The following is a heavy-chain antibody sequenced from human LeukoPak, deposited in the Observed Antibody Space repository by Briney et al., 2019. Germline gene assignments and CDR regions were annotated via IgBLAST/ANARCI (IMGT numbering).Heavy chain of an antibody. J-gene: IGHJ4*02. CDR1: GFTFSTYW. CDR2: INSDGSST. CDR3: ARGGGPHGSKQTVVDY. Sequence: GGSLRLSCAASGFTFSTYWMHWVRQAPGKGLVWVSRINSDGSSTTYADPVKGRFTISKDNAENTMYLQMSSLRAEDTAVYYCARGGGPHGSKQTVVDYWGQGTLVTVSS. V-gene: IGHV3-74*01. D-gene: IGHD5-24*01.